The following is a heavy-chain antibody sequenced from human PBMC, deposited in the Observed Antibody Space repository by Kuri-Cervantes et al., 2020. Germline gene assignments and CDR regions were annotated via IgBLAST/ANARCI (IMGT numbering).Heavy chain of an antibody. CDR3: ARVHASGRHDP. V-gene: IGHV4-39*07. D-gene: IGHD3-10*01. J-gene: IGHJ5*02. CDR1: GGSISSSSYY. Sequence: ESLKISCTVSGGSISSSSYYWGWIRQPPGKGLEWIGSIYYSGSTYYNPSLKSRVTISVDTSKNQFSLKLSSVTAADTAVYYCARVHASGRHDPWGQGALVTVSS. CDR2: IYYSGST.